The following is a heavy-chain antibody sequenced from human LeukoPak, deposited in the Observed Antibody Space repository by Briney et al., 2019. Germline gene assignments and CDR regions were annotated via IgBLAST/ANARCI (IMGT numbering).Heavy chain of an antibody. V-gene: IGHV4-30-4*01. J-gene: IGHJ4*02. D-gene: IGHD2-2*01. Sequence: PSETLSLTCTVSGGSISSGDYYWSWIRQPPGTGLEWIGYIYYSGSTYYNPSLKSRITISVDTSKNQFSLKLSSVTAADTAVYYCARDWGYCSSTTCYAHFDYWGQGTLVTVSS. CDR1: GGSISSGDYY. CDR2: IYYSGST. CDR3: ARDWGYCSSTTCYAHFDY.